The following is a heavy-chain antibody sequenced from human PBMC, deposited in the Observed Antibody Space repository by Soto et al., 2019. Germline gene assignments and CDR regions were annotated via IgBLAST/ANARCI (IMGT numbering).Heavy chain of an antibody. Sequence: ASVKVSCKASGYTLTSYDINWVRQATGQGLEWMGWMNPNSGNTGYAQKFQGRVTMTRNTSISTAYMELSSLRSEDTAVYYCARLYSFSWYASYYYYVMDFWGQRTTDTGSS. CDR1: GYTLTSYD. D-gene: IGHD6-13*01. CDR2: MNPNSGNT. V-gene: IGHV1-8*01. J-gene: IGHJ6*02. CDR3: ARLYSFSWYASYYYYVMDF.